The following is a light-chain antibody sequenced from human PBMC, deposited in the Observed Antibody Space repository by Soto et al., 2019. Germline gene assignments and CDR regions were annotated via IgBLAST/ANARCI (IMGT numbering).Light chain of an antibody. J-gene: IGLJ1*01. CDR3: CSYAGSYTHYV. CDR1: SSNIGAGYD. V-gene: IGLV1-40*01. CDR2: GNS. Sequence: QLVLTQPPSVSGAPGQRVTISCTGSSSNIGAGYDVHWYQQLPGTAPKLLIYGNSNRPSGVPDRFSGSKSGTSASLAITGLQAEDEADYYCCSYAGSYTHYVFGTGTKLTVL.